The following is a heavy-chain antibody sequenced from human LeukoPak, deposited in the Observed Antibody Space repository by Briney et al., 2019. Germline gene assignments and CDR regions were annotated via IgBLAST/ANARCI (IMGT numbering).Heavy chain of an antibody. CDR2: IYASGST. CDR3: ASSSGTNFDY. J-gene: IGHJ4*02. D-gene: IGHD6-6*01. V-gene: IGHV4-61*02. CDR1: GGSISSGSYY. Sequence: SQTLSLTCTVSGGSISSGSYYWSWIRQPAGKGLEWIGRIYASGSTNYNPSLKSRVTISVDTSKNQFSLKLSSVTAADTAVYYCASSSGTNFDYWGQGILVTVSS.